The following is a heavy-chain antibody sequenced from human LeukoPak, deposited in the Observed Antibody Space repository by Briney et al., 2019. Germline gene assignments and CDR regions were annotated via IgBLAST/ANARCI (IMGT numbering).Heavy chain of an antibody. J-gene: IGHJ5*02. CDR1: GYTFTGYY. CDR2: INPNSGGT. CDR3: ARDAGQLERRWANNWFDP. V-gene: IGHV1-2*02. D-gene: IGHD1-1*01. Sequence: RASVKVSCKASGYTFTGYYMHWVRQAPGQGLEWMGWINPNSGGTNYAQKFQGRVTMTRDTSISTAYMELSRLRSDDTAVYYCARDAGQLERRWANNWFDPWGQGTLVTVSS.